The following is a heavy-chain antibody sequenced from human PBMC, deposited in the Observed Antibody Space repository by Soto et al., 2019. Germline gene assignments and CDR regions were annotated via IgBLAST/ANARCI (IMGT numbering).Heavy chain of an antibody. CDR1: GGSISSGSYY. CDR3: ARAGKGGYSGYDSEGWFDP. D-gene: IGHD5-12*01. CDR2: IYYSGST. Sequence: SETLSLTCTVSGGSISSGSYYWSWIRQHPGKGLEWIGYIYYSGSTYYNPSLKSRVTISVDTSKNQFSLKLSSVTAADTAVYYCARAGKGGYSGYDSEGWFDPWCQGTLVTVSS. V-gene: IGHV4-31*03. J-gene: IGHJ5*02.